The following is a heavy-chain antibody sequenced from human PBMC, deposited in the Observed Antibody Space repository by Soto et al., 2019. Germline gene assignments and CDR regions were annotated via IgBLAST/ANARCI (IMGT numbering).Heavy chain of an antibody. D-gene: IGHD4-4*01. CDR1: GFTFRIYG. Sequence: PWGSLGISCASSGFTFRIYGMHWVRQAPGKGLEWVAVISYDGSNKYYADSVKGRFTISRDNSKNTLYLQMNSLRAEDTAVYYCAKVSGNSYAFDIWGQGTMVTGSS. CDR3: AKVSGNSYAFDI. CDR2: ISYDGSNK. J-gene: IGHJ3*02. V-gene: IGHV3-30*18.